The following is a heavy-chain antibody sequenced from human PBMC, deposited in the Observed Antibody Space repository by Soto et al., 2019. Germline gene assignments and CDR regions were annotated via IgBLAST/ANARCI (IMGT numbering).Heavy chain of an antibody. J-gene: IGHJ4*02. CDR2: IRNKANSYST. D-gene: IGHD3-16*01. CDR3: APRITVSPPADGGY. Sequence: EVQLVESGGGLVQPGGSLRLSCAASGFTFSDHYMDWVRQAPGKGLEWVGRIRNKANSYSTDYVASVKGKFTISRDDSKNSLYLQMTSLKTEDTAVYYCAPRITVSPPADGGYWGQGTLVTVSS. V-gene: IGHV3-72*01. CDR1: GFTFSDHY.